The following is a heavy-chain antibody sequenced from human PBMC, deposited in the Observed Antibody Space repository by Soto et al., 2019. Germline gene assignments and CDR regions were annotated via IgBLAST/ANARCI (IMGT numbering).Heavy chain of an antibody. CDR3: ARLVRGGDSSGYYASYYFDY. D-gene: IGHD3-22*01. CDR2: INPNSGGT. CDR1: GYTFTGYY. V-gene: IGHV1-2*02. Sequence: QVQLVQSGAEVKKPGASVKVSCKASGYTFTGYYMHWVRQAPGQGLEWMGWINPNSGGTNYAQKFQGRVTMTRDTSISTAYMELGRLRSDDTAVYYCARLVRGGDSSGYYASYYFDYWGQGTLVTVSS. J-gene: IGHJ4*02.